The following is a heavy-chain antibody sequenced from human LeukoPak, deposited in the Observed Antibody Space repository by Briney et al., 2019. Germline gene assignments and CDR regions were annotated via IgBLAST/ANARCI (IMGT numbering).Heavy chain of an antibody. CDR2: IYYSGST. CDR3: ARESGSYYGVDY. CDR1: GYSISSGYY. V-gene: IGHV4-38-2*02. Sequence: SETLSLTCTVSGYSISSGYYWGWIRQPPGKGLEWIGSIYYSGSTYYNPSLKSRVTISVDTSKNQFSLKLNSVTAADTAVYYCARESGSYYGVDYWGQGTLVTVSS. D-gene: IGHD1-26*01. J-gene: IGHJ4*02.